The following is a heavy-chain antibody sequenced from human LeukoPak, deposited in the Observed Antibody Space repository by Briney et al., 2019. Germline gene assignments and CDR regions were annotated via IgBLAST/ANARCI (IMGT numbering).Heavy chain of an antibody. Sequence: PGGSLRLSCAASGFTFSTYGMHWVRQAPGKGLEWVAFIRSDGSDKYYADSVKGRFTISRDNSKNTLFLQMNSLRPEDTAVYYCARAGYSSSWYWYWGQGTLVTVSS. J-gene: IGHJ4*02. D-gene: IGHD6-13*01. CDR3: ARAGYSSSWYWY. CDR1: GFTFSTYG. CDR2: IRSDGSDK. V-gene: IGHV3-30*02.